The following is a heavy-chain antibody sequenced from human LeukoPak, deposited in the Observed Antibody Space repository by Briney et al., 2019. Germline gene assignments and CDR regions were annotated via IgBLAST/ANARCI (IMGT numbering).Heavy chain of an antibody. J-gene: IGHJ4*02. Sequence: PGGSLRLSCAASGFTFSSYAMHWVRQAPGKGLEWVAVISYDGSNKYYADSVKGRFTISRDNSKNTLYLQMNSLRAEDTAVYYCARGIAVAGLDYWGQGTLVTVSS. CDR3: ARGIAVAGLDY. CDR2: ISYDGSNK. V-gene: IGHV3-30-3*01. CDR1: GFTFSSYA. D-gene: IGHD6-19*01.